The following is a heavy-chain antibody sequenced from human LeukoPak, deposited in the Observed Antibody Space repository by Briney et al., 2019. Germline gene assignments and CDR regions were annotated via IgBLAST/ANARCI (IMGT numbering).Heavy chain of an antibody. Sequence: SVKVSCKASGGTFSRYAITWVRQAPGQGLEWMGGIIPIFGTTNYAQKLQGRVTINADESTSTAYMELSSLRFEDTAVYYCARVVLAGTLDSYSGLDVWGQGTTVTVSS. CDR3: ARVVLAGTLDSYSGLDV. CDR1: GGTFSRYA. V-gene: IGHV1-69*01. J-gene: IGHJ6*02. CDR2: IIPIFGTT. D-gene: IGHD6-19*01.